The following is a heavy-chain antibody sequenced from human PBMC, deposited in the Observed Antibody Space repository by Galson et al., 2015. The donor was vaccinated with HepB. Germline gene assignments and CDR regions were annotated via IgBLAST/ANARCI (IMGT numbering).Heavy chain of an antibody. CDR2: IRSKAYGGTT. CDR3: TRSYYDFWSGYYGEVDY. Sequence: LRLSCAASGFTFGDYAMSWFRQAPGKGLEWVGFIRSKAYGGTTEYAASVKGRFTISRDDSKSIAYLQMNSLKTEDTAVYYCTRSYYDFWSGYYGEVDYWGQGTLVTVSS. J-gene: IGHJ4*02. D-gene: IGHD3-3*01. V-gene: IGHV3-49*03. CDR1: GFTFGDYA.